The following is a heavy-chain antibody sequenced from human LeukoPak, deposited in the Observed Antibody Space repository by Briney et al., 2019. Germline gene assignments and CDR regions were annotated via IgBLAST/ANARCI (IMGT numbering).Heavy chain of an antibody. J-gene: IGHJ4*02. D-gene: IGHD2-15*01. Sequence: SETLSLTCTVSGGSISSGDYYWSWIRQPPGKGLEWIGYIYYSGSTYYNPSLKSRVTISVDTSKNQFSLKLSSVTAADTAVYYCARGIAPANYFDYWGQGTLVTVSS. CDR1: GGSISSGDYY. CDR2: IYYSGST. V-gene: IGHV4-30-4*01. CDR3: ARGIAPANYFDY.